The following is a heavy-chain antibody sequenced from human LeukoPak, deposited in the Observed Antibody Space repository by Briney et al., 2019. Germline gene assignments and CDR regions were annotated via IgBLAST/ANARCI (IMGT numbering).Heavy chain of an antibody. D-gene: IGHD6-19*01. CDR2: IYYSGST. Sequence: SETLSLTCTVSGGSISSYYWSWIRQPPGKGLEWIGYIYYSGSTNYNPSLKSRVTISVDTSKNQFSLKLSSVTAADTAVYYCARSTVAGLRWFDPWGQGTLVTVSS. J-gene: IGHJ5*02. V-gene: IGHV4-59*01. CDR3: ARSTVAGLRWFDP. CDR1: GGSISSYY.